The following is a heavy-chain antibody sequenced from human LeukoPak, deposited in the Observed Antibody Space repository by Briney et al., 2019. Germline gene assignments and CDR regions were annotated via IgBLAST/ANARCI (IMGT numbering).Heavy chain of an antibody. V-gene: IGHV4-39*01. J-gene: IGHJ4*02. CDR2: IYYSWDT. CDR1: GGSISSTSYY. D-gene: IGHD3-10*01. CDR3: ARGLWFGDENPPYFDY. Sequence: SETLSLTCTVSGGSISSTSYYWGWIRQPPGKGLEWIGSIYYSWDTYYNPSLKSRVTISVDTSKNQFSLKLSSVTAADTAVYYCARGLWFGDENPPYFDYWGQGILVTVSS.